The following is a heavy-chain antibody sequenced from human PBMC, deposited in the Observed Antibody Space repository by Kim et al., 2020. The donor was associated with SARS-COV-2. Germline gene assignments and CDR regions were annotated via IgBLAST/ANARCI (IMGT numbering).Heavy chain of an antibody. Sequence: GGSLRLSCAASGFTFSSYGMHWVRQAPGKGLEWVAVIWYDGSNKYYADSVKGRFTISRDNSKNTLYLQMNSLRAEDTAVYYCARDPGGPQGGMDVWGQGTTVTVSS. CDR1: GFTFSSYG. CDR3: ARDPGGPQGGMDV. CDR2: IWYDGSNK. V-gene: IGHV3-33*01. J-gene: IGHJ6*02.